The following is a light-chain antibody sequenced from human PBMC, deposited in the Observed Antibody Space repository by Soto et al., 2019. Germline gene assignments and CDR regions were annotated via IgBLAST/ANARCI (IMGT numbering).Light chain of an antibody. CDR1: QGISSY. V-gene: IGKV1-9*01. CDR3: QHRDT. J-gene: IGKJ3*01. Sequence: QLTQSPSFLSASVGDRVTITCRASQGISSYLAWYQQKPGKAPNLLIYAASTLQSGVPSRFSGSRSGTEFTLTISSLQPEDFATYYCQHRDTFGPGTKVDIK. CDR2: AAS.